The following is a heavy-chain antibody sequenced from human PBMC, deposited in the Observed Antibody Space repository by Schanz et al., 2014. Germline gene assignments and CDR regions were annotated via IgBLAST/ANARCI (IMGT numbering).Heavy chain of an antibody. CDR2: ISHSGGSK. J-gene: IGHJ4*02. D-gene: IGHD2-15*01. V-gene: IGHV3-23*04. Sequence: EVKLVESGGGAVRPGGSLRLSCAASGFTFNSYAMTWVRQAPGKGLEWVSSISHSGGSKYYADSVKGRFTISRDNSKNTLYLQMNTLRAEDTAVYYCARDRGYCSGGSCLTFDYWGQGTLVTVSS. CDR3: ARDRGYCSGGSCLTFDY. CDR1: GFTFNSYA.